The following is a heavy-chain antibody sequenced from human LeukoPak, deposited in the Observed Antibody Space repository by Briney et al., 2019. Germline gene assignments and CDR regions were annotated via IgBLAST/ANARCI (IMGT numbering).Heavy chain of an antibody. D-gene: IGHD3-9*01. Sequence: GGSLRLSCAASGFTFSSYWMSWVRQAPGKGLEWVANIKQDGSEKYYVDSVKGRFTISRDNAKNSLYLQMNSLRAEDTAVYYCARFKPVRYFDWLLKSAAFDIWGQGTMVTVSS. CDR3: ARFKPVRYFDWLLKSAAFDI. CDR1: GFTFSSYW. V-gene: IGHV3-7*01. J-gene: IGHJ3*02. CDR2: IKQDGSEK.